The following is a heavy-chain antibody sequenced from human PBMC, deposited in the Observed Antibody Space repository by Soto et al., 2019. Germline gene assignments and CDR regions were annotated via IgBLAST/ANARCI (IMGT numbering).Heavy chain of an antibody. CDR1: GFTFSDYA. Sequence: GGSLRLSCVASGFTFSDYAMSWVRQAPGKGLEWVSGISGSGGTTFYADSVKGRFTISRGNSKNTLYLQMNSLRAEDTAVYYCAKAKAAYYYDSSGYYQPLDYWGQGTLVTVPQ. CDR3: AKAKAAYYYDSSGYYQPLDY. J-gene: IGHJ4*02. D-gene: IGHD3-22*01. CDR2: ISGSGGTT. V-gene: IGHV3-23*01.